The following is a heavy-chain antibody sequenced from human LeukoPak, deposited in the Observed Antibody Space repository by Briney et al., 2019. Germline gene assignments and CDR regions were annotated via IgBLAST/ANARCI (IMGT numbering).Heavy chain of an antibody. CDR3: ARVGGGDCSGGSCFFQPFDN. Sequence: SETLSLTCTVSGGSVNSGSYYWNWIRQPPGKGLEWIGYIYYSGSTNYNPSLKSRVTISVDRSKNQFSLKLSSVTAADTAVYYCARVGGGDCSGGSCFFQPFDNWGQGILVTVSS. D-gene: IGHD2-15*01. V-gene: IGHV4-61*01. J-gene: IGHJ4*02. CDR1: GGSVNSGSYY. CDR2: IYYSGST.